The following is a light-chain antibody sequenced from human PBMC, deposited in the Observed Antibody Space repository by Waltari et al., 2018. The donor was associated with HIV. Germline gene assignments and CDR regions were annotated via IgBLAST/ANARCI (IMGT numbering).Light chain of an antibody. CDR2: KYD. V-gene: IGLV6-57*01. J-gene: IGLJ2*01. Sequence: NFMLTQPHSVSGSTGKTVPISCTRSSGSIASNNVQRYQQRPGSSPTTVIYKYDQRPSGVPDRFSGSIDSSSNSASLTISGLRTEDDADYYCQSYDNENPVLFGGGTKLTVL. CDR1: SGSIASNN. CDR3: QSYDNENPVL.